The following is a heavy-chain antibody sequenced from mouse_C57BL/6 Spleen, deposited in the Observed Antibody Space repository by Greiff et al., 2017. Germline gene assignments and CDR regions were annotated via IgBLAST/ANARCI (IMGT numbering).Heavy chain of an antibody. J-gene: IGHJ2*01. CDR3: ARGRNTVGYFDY. V-gene: IGHV1-82*01. CDR1: GYAFSSSW. CDR2: IYPGDGDT. Sequence: QVQLQQSGPELVKPGASVKISCKASGYAFSSSWMNWVKQRPGKGLEWIGRIYPGDGDTNYNGKFKGKATLTADKSSSTAYMQLSSLTSEDSAVYFCARGRNTVGYFDYWGQGTTLTVSS. D-gene: IGHD1-1*01.